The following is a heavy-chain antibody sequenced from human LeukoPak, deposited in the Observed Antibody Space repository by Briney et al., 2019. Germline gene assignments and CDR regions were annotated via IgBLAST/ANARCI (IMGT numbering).Heavy chain of an antibody. J-gene: IGHJ3*02. D-gene: IGHD5-12*01. V-gene: IGHV3-48*03. CDR1: GFTFSSYE. CDR3: ARMWDSGYDYAFLDAFDI. CDR2: ISSSGSTI. Sequence: GGSLRLSRAASGFTFSSYEMNWVRQAPGKGLEWVSYISSSGSTIYYADSVKGRFTISRDNAKNSLYLQMNSLRAEDTAVYYCARMWDSGYDYAFLDAFDIWGQGTMVTVSS.